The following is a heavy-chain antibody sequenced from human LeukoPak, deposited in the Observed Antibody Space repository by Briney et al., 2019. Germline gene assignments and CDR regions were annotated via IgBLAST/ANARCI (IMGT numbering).Heavy chain of an antibody. J-gene: IGHJ4*02. Sequence: GRPLRLSCAASGFTFSSYGMHWVRQAPGKGLEWVAVIWYDGSNKYCADSVKGRFTISRDNSKNTLYLQMNSLRAEDTAVYYCARGLYDFWSGYPHVLGYWGQGTLVTVSS. V-gene: IGHV3-33*01. CDR2: IWYDGSNK. D-gene: IGHD3-3*01. CDR1: GFTFSSYG. CDR3: ARGLYDFWSGYPHVLGY.